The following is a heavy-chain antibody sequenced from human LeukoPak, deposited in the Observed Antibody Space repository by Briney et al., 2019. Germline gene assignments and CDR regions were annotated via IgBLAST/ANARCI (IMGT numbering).Heavy chain of an antibody. D-gene: IGHD3-10*01. CDR1: GGSISSSSYY. CDR2: IYYSGST. Sequence: PSETLSLTCTVSGGSISSSSYYWGWIRQPPGKGLEWIGGIYYSGSTYYNPSLKSRVTISVDTSKNQFSLKLSSVTAADTAVYYCATLNNPFTMVRGVIFGYWGQGTLVTVSS. V-gene: IGHV4-39*01. J-gene: IGHJ4*02. CDR3: ATLNNPFTMVRGVIFGY.